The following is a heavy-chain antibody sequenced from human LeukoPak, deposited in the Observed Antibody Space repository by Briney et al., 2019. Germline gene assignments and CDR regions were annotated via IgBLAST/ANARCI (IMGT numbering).Heavy chain of an antibody. V-gene: IGHV3-23*01. CDR2: INGGGTGT. CDR3: AKAGAIKFDF. Sequence: GGSLRLPCAASGFIFSNSAMSWARQAPGKGLEWVSGINGGGTGTYYAYSVRGRVTISRDNSKNTLHLDMNSVRAEDTAIYYCAKAGAIKFDFWGQGILVTVSS. D-gene: IGHD1-26*01. CDR1: GFIFSNSA. J-gene: IGHJ4*02.